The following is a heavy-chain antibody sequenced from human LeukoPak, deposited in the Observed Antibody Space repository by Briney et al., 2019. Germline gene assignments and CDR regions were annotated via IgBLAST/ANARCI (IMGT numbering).Heavy chain of an antibody. CDR2: TDHSGST. Sequence: SETLSLTCGVSGGSFSGYYWSWIRQPPGKGLEWIGQTDHSGSTNYNPSLKSRVTISVDTSKNQFSLKLNSVTAADTAVYYCARRGYSSSWYSRMFDYWGQGTLVTVSS. J-gene: IGHJ4*02. CDR1: GGSFSGYY. CDR3: ARRGYSSSWYSRMFDY. D-gene: IGHD6-13*01. V-gene: IGHV4-34*01.